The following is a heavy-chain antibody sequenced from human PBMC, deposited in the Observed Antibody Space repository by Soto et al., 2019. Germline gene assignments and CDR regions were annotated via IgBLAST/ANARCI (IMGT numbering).Heavy chain of an antibody. Sequence: QVQLVESGGGVVQPGRSLRLSCAASGFTFSSYGMHWVRQAPGKGLEWVAVIWYDGSNKYYADSVKGRFTISRDNSKNTLYLQMNGVRAEDTAVYYCARDAGLGVNYYYYGMDVWGQGTTVTVSS. CDR2: IWYDGSNK. V-gene: IGHV3-33*01. CDR3: ARDAGLGVNYYYYGMDV. CDR1: GFTFSSYG. J-gene: IGHJ6*02. D-gene: IGHD3-10*01.